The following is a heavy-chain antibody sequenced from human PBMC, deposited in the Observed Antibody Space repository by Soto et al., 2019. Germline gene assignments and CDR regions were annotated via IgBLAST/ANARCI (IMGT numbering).Heavy chain of an antibody. D-gene: IGHD6-13*01. Sequence: QVQLVESGGGVVQPGRSLRLSCAASGFTFSSYGMHWVRQAPGKGLEWVAVIWYDGSNKYYADSVKGRFTISRDNSKNTLYLQMNSLRAEDTAVYYCARDRGQLVMAYWGQGTLVTVSS. V-gene: IGHV3-33*01. CDR2: IWYDGSNK. CDR3: ARDRGQLVMAY. J-gene: IGHJ4*02. CDR1: GFTFSSYG.